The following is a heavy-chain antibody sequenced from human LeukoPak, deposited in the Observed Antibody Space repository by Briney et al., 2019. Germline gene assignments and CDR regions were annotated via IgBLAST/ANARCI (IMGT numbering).Heavy chain of an antibody. CDR3: ARQEMVRGVITYYFDY. D-gene: IGHD3-10*01. CDR1: GFTFSSYS. CDR2: ISSSSSYI. J-gene: IGHJ4*02. V-gene: IGHV3-21*01. Sequence: PGGSLRLSCAASGFTFSSYSMNWVRQAPGKGLEWVSSISSSSSYIYYADSVKGRFTISRDNAKNSLYLQMNSLRAEDTAVYYCARQEMVRGVITYYFDYWGQGTLVTVSS.